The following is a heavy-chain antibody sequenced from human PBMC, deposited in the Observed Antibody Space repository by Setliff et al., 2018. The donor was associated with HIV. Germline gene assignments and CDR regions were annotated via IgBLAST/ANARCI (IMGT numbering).Heavy chain of an antibody. CDR3: ARILRGYSYGYIEIAFDI. V-gene: IGHV4-59*01. D-gene: IGHD5-18*01. J-gene: IGHJ3*02. CDR2: IYYSGST. CDR1: GAPISSYY. Sequence: SETLSLTCTVSGAPISSYYWSWIRQTPGKGLELIGYIYYSGSTNYNPSLKSRVTISVDTSKSQFSLKLTSVTAADTAVYYCARILRGYSYGYIEIAFDIWGQGTMVTVSS.